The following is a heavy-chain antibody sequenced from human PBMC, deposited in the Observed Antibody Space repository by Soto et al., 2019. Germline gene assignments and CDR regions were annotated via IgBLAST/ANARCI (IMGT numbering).Heavy chain of an antibody. Sequence: ASVKVSCKVSGYTLTELSMHWVRQAPGKGLEWMGGFDPEDGETIYAQKFQGRVTMTEDTSTDTAYMELSSLRSEDTAVYYCATEPLGYCSSTSCWSFGYWGQGTLVTVSS. CDR3: ATEPLGYCSSTSCWSFGY. CDR1: GYTLTELS. CDR2: FDPEDGET. J-gene: IGHJ4*02. V-gene: IGHV1-24*01. D-gene: IGHD2-2*01.